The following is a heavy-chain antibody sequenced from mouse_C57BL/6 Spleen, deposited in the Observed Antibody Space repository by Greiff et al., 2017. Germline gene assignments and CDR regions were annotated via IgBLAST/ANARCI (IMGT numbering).Heavy chain of an antibody. CDR2: INPNNGGT. V-gene: IGHV1-26*01. CDR3: ARGGYDSPIAY. D-gene: IGHD2-4*01. J-gene: IGHJ3*01. Sequence: EVQLQQSGPELVKPGASVKISCKASGYTFTDYYMNWVKQSHGKSLEWIGDINPNNGGTSYNQKFKGKATLTVDKSSSTAYMELRSLTSEDSAVYYCARGGYDSPIAYWGQGTLVTVSA. CDR1: GYTFTDYY.